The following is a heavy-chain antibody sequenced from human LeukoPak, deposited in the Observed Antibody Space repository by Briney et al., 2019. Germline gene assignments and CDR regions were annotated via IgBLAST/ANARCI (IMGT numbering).Heavy chain of an antibody. Sequence: VGSPRLSCAVSGFTFSGYWMSWVRQAPGKGLEWVANIKQDGSEKDYVDSVKGRFTISRDNAKNSLYLQMNSLRAEDTAVYYCASTDYSNYFLDYWGPGTLVTVSS. CDR1: GFTFSGYW. J-gene: IGHJ4*02. V-gene: IGHV3-7*03. CDR2: IKQDGSEK. D-gene: IGHD4-11*01. CDR3: ASTDYSNYFLDY.